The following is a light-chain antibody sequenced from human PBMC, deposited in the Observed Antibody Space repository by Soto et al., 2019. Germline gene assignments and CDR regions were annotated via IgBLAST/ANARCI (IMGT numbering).Light chain of an antibody. Sequence: EIVLTQSPGTLSLSPGEGVTLSCRASQSVSSSFLAWYQQKPGQSPRLLIYRASTRATGVPARFSGSGSGTEFTLTISSLQSEDFAVYYCQQYNNWPKMFGQGTKVDIK. CDR1: QSVSSS. V-gene: IGKV3-15*01. CDR3: QQYNNWPKM. J-gene: IGKJ1*01. CDR2: RAS.